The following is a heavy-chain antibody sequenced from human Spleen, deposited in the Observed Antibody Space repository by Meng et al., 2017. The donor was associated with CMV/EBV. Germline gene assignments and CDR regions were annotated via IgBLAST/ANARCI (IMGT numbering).Heavy chain of an antibody. CDR1: AFTFSHYN. V-gene: IGHV3-21*01. J-gene: IGHJ6*02. Sequence: GESLKISCTSSAFTFSHYNMNWVRQPPGKGLEWVSSITFSSNYIYYADSVKGRFTLSRDNAKNSLYLQLNSLRAEDTAVYYCARQLPQDYYYGMDVWGQGTTVTVSS. D-gene: IGHD1-26*01. CDR3: ARQLPQDYYYGMDV. CDR2: ITFSSNYI.